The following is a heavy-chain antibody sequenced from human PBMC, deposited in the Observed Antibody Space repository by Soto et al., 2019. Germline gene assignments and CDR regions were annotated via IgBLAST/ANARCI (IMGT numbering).Heavy chain of an antibody. D-gene: IGHD2-8*01. CDR1: GGSRRRGGYS. CDR2: IYYSGST. V-gene: IGHV4-31*03. J-gene: IGHJ5*02. Sequence: TLSLPFTVFGGSRRRGGYSWRWVRQHPGEGLGWIGYIYYSGSTYYNPSLKSRVTISVDTSKNQFSLKLSSVTAADTAVYYCARVRGGYCTNGVSRWFDPWGQGTLVTVSS. CDR3: ARVRGGYCTNGVSRWFDP.